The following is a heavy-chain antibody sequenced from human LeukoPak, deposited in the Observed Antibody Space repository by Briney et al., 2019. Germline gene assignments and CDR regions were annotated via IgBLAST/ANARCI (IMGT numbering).Heavy chain of an antibody. CDR1: GYTFTIYD. D-gene: IGHD6-19*01. J-gene: IGHJ4*02. V-gene: IGHV1-8*01. CDR3: ARRSQAGGTGIGY. Sequence: ASVKVSCKASGYTFTIYDINWVRQAPGQGLELMGWMNPNSGNTGYAQKVQGRVTMTRNTSISTAYMELSSLRSEDTAVYYCARRSQAGGTGIGYWGQGTLVTVSS. CDR2: MNPNSGNT.